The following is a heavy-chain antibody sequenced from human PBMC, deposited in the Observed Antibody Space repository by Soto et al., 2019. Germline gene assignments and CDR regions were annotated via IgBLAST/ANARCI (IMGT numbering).Heavy chain of an antibody. Sequence: GGSLRLSCAASGFTVSSYYMSWVRQAPGEGLEWVSVIYSAGSADFADSVKGRFTISRDNSKNTLYLQMSSLRAEDTAVYYCARVPSSSYHYFGYWGQGTLVSVSS. CDR3: ARVPSSSYHYFGY. CDR1: GFTVSSYY. D-gene: IGHD6-13*01. CDR2: IYSAGSA. J-gene: IGHJ4*02. V-gene: IGHV3-66*01.